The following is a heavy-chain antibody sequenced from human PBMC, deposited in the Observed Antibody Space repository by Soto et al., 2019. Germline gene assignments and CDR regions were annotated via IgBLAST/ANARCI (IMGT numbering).Heavy chain of an antibody. CDR3: AKRSPYSSGWYSPIFDY. V-gene: IGHV3-23*01. Sequence: QPGGSLRLSCAASGFSFSDCAMSWVRQAPGKGLEWVSVISESGGSTHYADSVRGRFTVSRDNSKNSLSLRMNSLRDEDTAVYFCAKRSPYSSGWYSPIFDYWGQGALVTVSS. CDR2: ISESGGST. J-gene: IGHJ4*02. D-gene: IGHD6-13*01. CDR1: GFSFSDCA.